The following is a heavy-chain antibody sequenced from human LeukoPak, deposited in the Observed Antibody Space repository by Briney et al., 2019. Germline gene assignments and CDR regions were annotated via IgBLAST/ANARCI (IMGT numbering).Heavy chain of an antibody. Sequence: SETLSLTCTVSGGSISSSSYYWGWIRQPPGKGLEWIGSIYYSGSTYYNPSLKSRVTISVDTSKNQFSLKLSSVTAADTAVYYCARVRYGSGSYYSWYNWFDPWGQGTLVTVPS. CDR2: IYYSGST. CDR1: GGSISSSSYY. D-gene: IGHD3-10*01. CDR3: ARVRYGSGSYYSWYNWFDP. V-gene: IGHV4-39*01. J-gene: IGHJ5*02.